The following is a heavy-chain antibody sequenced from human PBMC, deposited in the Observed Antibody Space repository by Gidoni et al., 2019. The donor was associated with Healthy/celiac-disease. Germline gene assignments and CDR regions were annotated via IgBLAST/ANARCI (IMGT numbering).Heavy chain of an antibody. D-gene: IGHD6-19*01. CDR3: ARDGQDSGLYFDY. V-gene: IGHV3-21*01. CDR2: ISSSSSYI. CDR1: GFTFSSYS. J-gene: IGHJ4*02. Sequence: EVQLVESGGGLVKPGGSLRLSCAASGFTFSSYSMNWVRQAPGKGLEWVSSISSSSSYIYYADSVKGRFTISRDNAKNSLYLQMNSLRAEDTAVYYCARDGQDSGLYFDYWGQGTLVTVSS.